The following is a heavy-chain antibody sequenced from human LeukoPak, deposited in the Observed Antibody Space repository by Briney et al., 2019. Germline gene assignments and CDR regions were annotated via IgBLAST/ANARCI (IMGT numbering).Heavy chain of an antibody. V-gene: IGHV3-7*01. J-gene: IGHJ4*02. CDR3: ARGRDCGSTSCWGLFDY. D-gene: IGHD2-2*01. CDR2: IKQDGSEK. CDR1: GFTFSSYW. Sequence: GGSLRLSCAASGFTFSSYWMSWVRQAPGKGLEWVTNIKQDGSEKYYVDSVKGRFTISRDNAQNSLYLQMSSLRAEDTAMYYCARGRDCGSTSCWGLFDYWGQGTLVPVSS.